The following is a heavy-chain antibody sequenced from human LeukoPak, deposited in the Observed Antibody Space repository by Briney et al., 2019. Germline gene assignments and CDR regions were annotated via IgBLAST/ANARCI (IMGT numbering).Heavy chain of an antibody. V-gene: IGHV3-48*03. D-gene: IGHD1-26*01. CDR3: ARVSESYHDY. CDR1: GFTFSSCE. J-gene: IGHJ4*02. Sequence: GRSLRLSCAASGFTFSSCEMNWVRQTPGKGLEWVSYIDSSGTTIYYADSVKGRFTSSRDNAKNSLYLQMNSLRADDTAVYYCARVSESYHDYWGQGTLVTVSS. CDR2: IDSSGTTI.